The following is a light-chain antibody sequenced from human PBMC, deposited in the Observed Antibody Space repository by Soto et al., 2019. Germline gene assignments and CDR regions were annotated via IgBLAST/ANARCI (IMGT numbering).Light chain of an antibody. CDR1: SSNIGSNT. J-gene: IGLJ2*01. CDR3: AAWDDILNGVV. Sequence: QSVLTQPPSASGTPGQRVTISCSGSSSNIGSNTVNWYQQLPGTAPKLLIYSNNKRPSGVPDRFSGSKSGTSASLAISGLQSEVEADYYCAAWDDILNGVVFGGGTKLTVL. V-gene: IGLV1-44*01. CDR2: SNN.